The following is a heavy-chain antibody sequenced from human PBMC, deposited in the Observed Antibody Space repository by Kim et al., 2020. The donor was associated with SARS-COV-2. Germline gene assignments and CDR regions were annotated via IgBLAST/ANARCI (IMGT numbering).Heavy chain of an antibody. V-gene: IGHV3-48*03. CDR1: VSAFE. J-gene: IGHJ6*02. CDR3: ARHYSIFGVPGGMDI. Sequence: GGSLRLSCEVSVSAFEMNWVRQAPGTGLEWISYISSSGTTTHYADSVKGRFTLSSANVENSLFLQMNSLSIEDAAVYYCARHYSIFGVPGGMDICGRGTSVTVSS. CDR2: ISSSGTTT. D-gene: IGHD3-3*01.